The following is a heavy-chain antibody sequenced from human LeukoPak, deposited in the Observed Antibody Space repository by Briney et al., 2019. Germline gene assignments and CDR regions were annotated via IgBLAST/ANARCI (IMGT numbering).Heavy chain of an antibody. D-gene: IGHD2-2*01. J-gene: IGHJ4*02. CDR2: ISSSSSYI. CDR1: GFTFTSYS. Sequence: GGSLRLSCAASGFTFTSYSMNWVRQAPGKGLEWVPSISSSSSYIYYADSVKGRFTISRDNAKNSLYLQMNSLRTEDTAVYYCARGPRALVVVVPAADFDSWGQGTLVTVSS. CDR3: ARGPRALVVVVPAADFDS. V-gene: IGHV3-21*01.